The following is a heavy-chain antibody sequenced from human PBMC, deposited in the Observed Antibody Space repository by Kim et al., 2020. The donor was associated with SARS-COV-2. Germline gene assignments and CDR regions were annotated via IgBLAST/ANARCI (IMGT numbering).Heavy chain of an antibody. CDR2: INHSGGT. Sequence: SETLSLTCAAYGGSFSGYYWSWIRQSPGKGLEWIGEINHSGGTNYNPSLKSRITISVDTSKNKFSLKVFSVTAADTAVYYCATGSILTPGIAVAGTLYYLDVWGQGTLVTVSS. J-gene: IGHJ4*02. CDR3: ATGSILTPGIAVAGTLYYLDV. V-gene: IGHV4-34*01. D-gene: IGHD6-19*01. CDR1: GGSFSGYY.